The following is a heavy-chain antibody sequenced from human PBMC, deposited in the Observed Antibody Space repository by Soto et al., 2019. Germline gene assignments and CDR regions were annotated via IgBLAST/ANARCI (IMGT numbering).Heavy chain of an antibody. CDR2: INHSRST. V-gene: IGHV4-34*01. CDR3: ARGRIVVVPADRRGWFDP. Sequence: QVQLQQWGAGLLKPSETLSLTCAVYGGSFSGYYWSWILQPPGKGLEWIGEINHSRSTNYNPSLKSRVTISVDTSKNQFSLKLSSVTAADTAVYYCARGRIVVVPADRRGWFDPWGQGTLVTVSS. D-gene: IGHD2-2*01. CDR1: GGSFSGYY. J-gene: IGHJ5*02.